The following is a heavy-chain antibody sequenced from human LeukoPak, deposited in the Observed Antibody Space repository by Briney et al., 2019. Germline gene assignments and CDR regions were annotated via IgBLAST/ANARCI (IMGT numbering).Heavy chain of an antibody. Sequence: GESLKISCQGFRYSFTSYWIAWVRQMPGKGLEWMGIIYPGDSDTRYSPSFQGQVTISADKSISTAYLQWSSLKASDTAIYYCARGGGYNFDLHCFEYWGQGALVTVSS. D-gene: IGHD5-24*01. CDR1: RYSFTSYW. V-gene: IGHV5-51*01. J-gene: IGHJ4*02. CDR3: ARGGGYNFDLHCFEY. CDR2: IYPGDSDT.